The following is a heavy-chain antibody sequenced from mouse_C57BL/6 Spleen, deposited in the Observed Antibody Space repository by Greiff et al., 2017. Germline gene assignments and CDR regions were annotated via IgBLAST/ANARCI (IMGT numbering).Heavy chain of an antibody. J-gene: IGHJ2*01. Sequence: EVQLQQSGAELVRPGASVKLSCTASGFNIKDDYMHWVKQRPEQGLEWIGGIDPENGDTEYASKFQGKATITADTSSNTAYLQLSSLTSEDTAVYYCTTLHFDYWGQGTTLTVSS. CDR1: GFNIKDDY. V-gene: IGHV14-4*01. D-gene: IGHD2-10*01. CDR3: TTLHFDY. CDR2: IDPENGDT.